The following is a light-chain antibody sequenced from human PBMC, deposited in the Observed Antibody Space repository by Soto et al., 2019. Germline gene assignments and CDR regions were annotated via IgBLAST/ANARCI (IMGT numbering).Light chain of an antibody. J-gene: IGKJ1*01. Sequence: DIQMTQSPSTLSASVGDRVTITCRASQSIGSWLAWYQQKPGTAPKFLIFDASTLESGVPSRFSGSGSGTEFTLTISSLQPDDFATYYCQQYNSYSRTFGQGTKVDIK. CDR3: QQYNSYSRT. CDR1: QSIGSW. V-gene: IGKV1-5*01. CDR2: DAS.